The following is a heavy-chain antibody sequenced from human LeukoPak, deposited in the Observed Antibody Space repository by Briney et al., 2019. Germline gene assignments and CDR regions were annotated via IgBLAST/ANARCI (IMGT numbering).Heavy chain of an antibody. CDR1: GFTFSSYG. Sequence: PRRSLRLSCAASGFTFSSYGMHWVRQAPDKGLEWVAVISYDGSNKYYADSVKGRFTISRDNSKNTLYLQMNSLRAEDTAVYYCAKGRCSSTSCYLGDSNWFDPWGQGTLVTVSS. D-gene: IGHD2-2*01. V-gene: IGHV3-30*18. CDR3: AKGRCSSTSCYLGDSNWFDP. CDR2: ISYDGSNK. J-gene: IGHJ5*02.